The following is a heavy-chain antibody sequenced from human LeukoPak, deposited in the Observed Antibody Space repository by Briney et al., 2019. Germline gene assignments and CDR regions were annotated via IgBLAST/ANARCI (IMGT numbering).Heavy chain of an antibody. D-gene: IGHD3-3*01. CDR2: MNPNSGNT. CDR1: GYTFTSYD. Sequence: ASVKVSCKASGYTFTSYDINWVRQATGQGLEWMGWMNPNSGNTGYAQKFQGRVTMTRNTSISTAYMELSSLRSEDTAVYYCARDQGITIFGGINYYYYGMGVWGQGTTVTVSS. V-gene: IGHV1-8*01. CDR3: ARDQGITIFGGINYYYYGMGV. J-gene: IGHJ6*02.